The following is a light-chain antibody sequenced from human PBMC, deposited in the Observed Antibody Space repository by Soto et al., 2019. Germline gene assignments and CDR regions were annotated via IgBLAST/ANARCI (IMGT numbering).Light chain of an antibody. CDR2: AAS. CDR3: QQSYSTTRT. Sequence: DIQLTQSPTSLSASVGDRVTIACRASQFIDSYLNWYQQKPGKAPKLLIYAASSLQNGVSSRFSGSGSGTDFTLTISSLQPEDFATYYCQQSYSTTRTFGQGTKVEIK. J-gene: IGKJ1*01. CDR1: QFIDSY. V-gene: IGKV1-39*01.